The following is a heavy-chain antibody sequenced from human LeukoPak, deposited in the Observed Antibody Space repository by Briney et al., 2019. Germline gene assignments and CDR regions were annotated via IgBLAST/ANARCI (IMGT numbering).Heavy chain of an antibody. V-gene: IGHV4-4*02. D-gene: IGHD6-19*01. CDR1: GGSISSSNW. Sequence: SETLSLTCAVSGGSISSSNWWSWVRQPPGKGLEWIGEIYHSGRTNYNPSLKGRVTISVDKSKNQFSLKLSSVTAADTAVYYCARVAIAVAGTLDYWGQGTLVTVSS. J-gene: IGHJ4*02. CDR2: IYHSGRT. CDR3: ARVAIAVAGTLDY.